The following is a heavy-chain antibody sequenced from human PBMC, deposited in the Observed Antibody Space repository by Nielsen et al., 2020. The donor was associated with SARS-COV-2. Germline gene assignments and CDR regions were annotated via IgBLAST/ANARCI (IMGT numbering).Heavy chain of an antibody. CDR2: INAGYGNT. CDR3: ARLLDSRVYPTLDY. V-gene: IGHV1-3*01. J-gene: IGHJ4*02. Sequence: ASVKVSCKASGYTFSNYAMHWVRQAPGQRLELMGWINAGYGNTKYSQKFQGRVTITRDTSASTAYLELSSLRSEDTAVYYCARLLDSRVYPTLDYWGQGTLVTVSS. CDR1: GYTFSNYA. D-gene: IGHD3-22*01.